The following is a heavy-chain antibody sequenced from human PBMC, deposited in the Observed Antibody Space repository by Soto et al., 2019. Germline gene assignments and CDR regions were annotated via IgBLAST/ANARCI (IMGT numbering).Heavy chain of an antibody. CDR1: GFTFSSYA. CDR3: EKHAWELLFGEYFQH. D-gene: IGHD1-26*01. J-gene: IGHJ1*01. CDR2: ISGSGGST. Sequence: GGSLRLSCAASGFTFSSYAMSWVRQAPGKGLEWVSAISGSGGSTYYADSVKGRFTISRDNSKNTLYLQMNSLRAEDTAVYYCEKHAWELLFGEYFQHWGQGTLVTVSS. V-gene: IGHV3-23*01.